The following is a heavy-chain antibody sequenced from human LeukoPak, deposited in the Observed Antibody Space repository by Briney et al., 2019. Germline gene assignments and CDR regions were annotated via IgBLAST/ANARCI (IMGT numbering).Heavy chain of an antibody. CDR1: GFSFSSW. D-gene: IGHD3-10*01. V-gene: IGHV3-7*01. CDR3: ARLSAYYYGSYFYYYMDV. Sequence: GGSLRLSCEASGFSFSSWMSWVRQAPGKGPEWVANINQVESEKYSVDSVKGRFTISRDNAKNSVYLQMKNLRAEDTALYYCARLSAYYYGSYFYYYMDVWGKGTTVTVSS. J-gene: IGHJ6*03. CDR2: INQVESEK.